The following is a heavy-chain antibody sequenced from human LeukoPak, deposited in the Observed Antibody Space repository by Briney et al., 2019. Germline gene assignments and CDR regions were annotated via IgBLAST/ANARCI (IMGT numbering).Heavy chain of an antibody. CDR2: IYPGDSDP. V-gene: IGHV5-51*01. Sequence: GESLKISCKGSGYSFTSYWIGWVRQMPGKGLEWMGIIYPGDSDPVYSPSFQGQVTISADKSISTAYLQWSSLKASDTAMYYCARRRGLSVWYFDLWGRGTLVTVSS. CDR3: ARRRGLSVWYFDL. D-gene: IGHD2-15*01. CDR1: GYSFTSYW. J-gene: IGHJ2*01.